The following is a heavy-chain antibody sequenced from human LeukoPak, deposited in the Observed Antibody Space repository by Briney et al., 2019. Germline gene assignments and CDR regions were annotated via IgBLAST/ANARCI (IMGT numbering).Heavy chain of an antibody. D-gene: IGHD1-26*01. CDR3: ARDKIVGATYFDY. Sequence: GGSLRLSCVVYGFTFSNYWMSWVRQAPGKGLEWVANIKQDGSEKYYVDSVKGRFTISRDNAKNSLYLQMNSLRAEDTAVYYCARDKIVGATYFDYWGQGTLVTVSS. CDR2: IKQDGSEK. V-gene: IGHV3-7*01. CDR1: GFTFSNYW. J-gene: IGHJ4*02.